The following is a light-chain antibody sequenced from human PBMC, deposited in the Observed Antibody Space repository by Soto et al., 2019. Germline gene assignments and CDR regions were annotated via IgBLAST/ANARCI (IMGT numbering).Light chain of an antibody. CDR2: GAS. J-gene: IGKJ3*01. CDR3: QQYTTWPFT. CDR1: QSVSSS. Sequence: EIVMTQSPATLSVSPGERATLSCRASQSVSSSLAWYQQKPGQAPRLLIYGASTRATGIPARFTGSGSGTEFTFTVSSLHSEDFAVYYCQQYTTWPFTFGRGTKVDI. V-gene: IGKV3-15*01.